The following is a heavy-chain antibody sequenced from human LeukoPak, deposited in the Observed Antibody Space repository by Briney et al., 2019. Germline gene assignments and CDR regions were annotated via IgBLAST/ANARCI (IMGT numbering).Heavy chain of an antibody. CDR2: ISYDGSNK. D-gene: IGHD3-16*01. CDR1: GFTFSSYA. Sequence: GRSLRLSCAASGFTFSSYAMHWVRQAPGKGLEWVAVISYDGSNKYYADSVKGRFTISRDNSKNTLYLQMNSLRAEDTAVYYCAKDLWRGLRLGELSYWGQGTLVTVSS. V-gene: IGHV3-30*04. J-gene: IGHJ4*02. CDR3: AKDLWRGLRLGELSY.